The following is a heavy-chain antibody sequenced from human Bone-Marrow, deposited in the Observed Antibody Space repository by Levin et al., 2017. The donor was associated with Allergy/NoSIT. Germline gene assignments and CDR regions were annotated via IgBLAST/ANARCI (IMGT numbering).Heavy chain of an antibody. CDR3: VKMEQQLVQGTCQR. Sequence: GESLKISCAASGFTSGYFAMSWVRQTPGKGLEWVSSIIGSGSATYYADSVRGRFTISRDESKNKVYLQMNNLSADDTALYYCVKMEQQLVQGTCQRWGQGTLDTVSS. J-gene: IGHJ1*01. CDR1: GFTSGYFA. CDR2: IIGSGSAT. D-gene: IGHD6-13*01. V-gene: IGHV3-23*01.